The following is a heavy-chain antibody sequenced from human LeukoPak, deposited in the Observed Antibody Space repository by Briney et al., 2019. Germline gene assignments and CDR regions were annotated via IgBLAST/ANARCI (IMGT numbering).Heavy chain of an antibody. V-gene: IGHV4-59*01. D-gene: IGHD1-26*01. J-gene: IGHJ4*02. CDR1: GGAISSYY. CDR2: IYYSGST. CDR3: ASLKDIVGATVDY. Sequence: SETLSLTCTVSGGAISSYYWSCIRQPPGKGLEWIGYIYYSGSTNYNPSLKSRVTISVDTSTNQFSLKLSSVTAADTAVYYCASLKDIVGATVDYWGQGTLVTVSS.